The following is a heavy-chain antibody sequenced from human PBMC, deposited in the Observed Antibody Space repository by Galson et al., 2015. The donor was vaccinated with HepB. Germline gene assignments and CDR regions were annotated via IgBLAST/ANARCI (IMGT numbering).Heavy chain of an antibody. J-gene: IGHJ4*02. D-gene: IGHD4-11*01. CDR2: FYYTGSS. V-gene: IGHV4-59*02. Sequence: SETLSLTCTASGGSVTTYYWSWIRQPPGKGLEWVGYFYYTGSSNYNPSLQNRVTMSMDTSTNQFSLNLTSVTAADTAVYFCARSFPYSDYIDYWGQGILVTVS. CDR1: GGSVTTYY. CDR3: ARSFPYSDYIDY.